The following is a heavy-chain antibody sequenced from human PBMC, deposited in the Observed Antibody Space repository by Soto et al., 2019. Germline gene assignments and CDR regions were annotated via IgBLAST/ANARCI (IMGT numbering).Heavy chain of an antibody. V-gene: IGHV1-69*06. J-gene: IGHJ6*02. CDR2: IIPIFGTA. D-gene: IGHD5-18*01. Sequence: SVKVSCKASGGTFSSYAISWVRQAPEQGLEWMGGIIPIFGTANYAQKFQGRVTITADKSTSTAYMELSSLRSEDTAVYYCARGKVDTAMIGLGYYYYYGMVVWGQGTTVTVSS. CDR3: ARGKVDTAMIGLGYYYYYGMVV. CDR1: GGTFSSYA.